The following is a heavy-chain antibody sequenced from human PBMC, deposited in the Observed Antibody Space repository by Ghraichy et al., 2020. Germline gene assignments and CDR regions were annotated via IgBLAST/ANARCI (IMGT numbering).Heavy chain of an antibody. CDR3: ARDRGSDCSSTSCSSFHDAFDI. Sequence: LSLTCAASGFTFSDYYMSWIRQAPGKGLEWVSYISSSSSYTNYADSVKGRFTISRDNAKNSLYLQMNSLRAEDTAVYYCARDRGSDCSSTSCSSFHDAFDIWGQGTMVTVSS. V-gene: IGHV3-11*06. CDR2: ISSSSSYT. J-gene: IGHJ3*02. D-gene: IGHD2-2*01. CDR1: GFTFSDYY.